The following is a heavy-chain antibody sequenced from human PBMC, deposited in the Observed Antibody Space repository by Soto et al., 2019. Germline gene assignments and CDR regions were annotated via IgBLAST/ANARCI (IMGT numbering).Heavy chain of an antibody. V-gene: IGHV1-46*03. J-gene: IGHJ3*02. CDR3: AIIAAAQLPPAGGASQAASFDI. D-gene: IGHD6-13*01. CDR2: INPSGGST. CDR1: GYTFTSYY. Sequence: ASVKVSCKASGYTFTSYYMHWVRQAPGQGLEWMGIINPSGGSTSYAQKFQGRVTMTRDTSTSTVYMELSKLRSEDTAVYYYAIIAAAQLPPAGGASQAASFDIWGQGTMVTVSS.